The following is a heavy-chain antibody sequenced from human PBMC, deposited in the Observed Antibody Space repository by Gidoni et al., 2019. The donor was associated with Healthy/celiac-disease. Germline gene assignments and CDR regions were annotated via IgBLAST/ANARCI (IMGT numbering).Heavy chain of an antibody. Sequence: EVQLVESGGGLIQPGGSLRLSCAASGFTVSSNYMSWVRQAPGKGLEWVSVIYSGGSTYYADSVKGRFTISRDNSKNTLYLQMNSLRAEDTAVYYCARDYNYDYYYYGMDVWGQGTTVTVSS. CDR1: GFTVSSNY. D-gene: IGHD3-22*01. CDR2: IYSGGST. CDR3: ARDYNYDYYYYGMDV. V-gene: IGHV3-53*01. J-gene: IGHJ6*02.